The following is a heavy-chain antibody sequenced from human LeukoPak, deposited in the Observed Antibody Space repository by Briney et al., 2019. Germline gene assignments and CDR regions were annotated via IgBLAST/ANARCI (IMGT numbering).Heavy chain of an antibody. CDR1: GYPFTSYG. Sequence: ASAKVSCKASGYPFTSYGFSWVRQAPGQGLEWMGRISTYNDNTHYAQKLQGRVTMTTDTSTSAAYMELRSLRSDDTAVHYCARDGDYGDYFDYCGQGTLVTVSS. V-gene: IGHV1-18*04. CDR2: ISTYNDNT. D-gene: IGHD4-17*01. J-gene: IGHJ4*02. CDR3: ARDGDYGDYFDY.